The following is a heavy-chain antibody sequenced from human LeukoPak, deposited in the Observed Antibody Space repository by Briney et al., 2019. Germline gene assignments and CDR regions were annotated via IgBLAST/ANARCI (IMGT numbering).Heavy chain of an antibody. Sequence: ASVKVSCKASGYTFTSYDINWVRQATGQGLEWMGWMNPNSGNTGYAQGFTGRFVFSLDTSISTAYLQISSLKAEDTAVYYCARGGRDYVDYVFVVFDYWGQGTLVTVSS. CDR2: MNPNSGNT. D-gene: IGHD4-17*01. V-gene: IGHV7-4-1*02. J-gene: IGHJ4*02. CDR3: ARGGRDYVDYVFVVFDY. CDR1: GYTFTSYD.